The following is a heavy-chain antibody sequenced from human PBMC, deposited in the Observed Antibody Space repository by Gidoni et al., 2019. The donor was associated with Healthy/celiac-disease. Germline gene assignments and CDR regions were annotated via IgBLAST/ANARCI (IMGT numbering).Heavy chain of an antibody. CDR1: GFPFSSYW. CDR2: IKQDGSEK. V-gene: IGHV3-7*01. Sequence: EVQLVESGGGLVQPGGSLRLSCAASGFPFSSYWMSWVRQAPGKGLVWVANIKQDGSEKYYVDSVKGRFTISRDNAKNSLYLQMNSLRAEDTAVYYCARDQRWDCSGGSCYRVNDYWGQGTLVTVSS. J-gene: IGHJ4*02. D-gene: IGHD2-15*01. CDR3: ARDQRWDCSGGSCYRVNDY.